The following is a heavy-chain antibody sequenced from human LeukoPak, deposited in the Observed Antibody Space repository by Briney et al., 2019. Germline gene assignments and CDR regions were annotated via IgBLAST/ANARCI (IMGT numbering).Heavy chain of an antibody. CDR3: ARGGQYCSGTSCYTGFIYYYYYYMDV. V-gene: IGHV1-8*01. CDR1: GYTFTSYD. J-gene: IGHJ6*03. Sequence: GASVKDSCKASGYTFTSYDINWVRQATGQGLEWMGWMNPYSGNTDYAQKLQGRVTMTRNTSISTAYMELSSLRSEDTAVYYCARGGQYCSGTSCYTGFIYYYYYYMDVWGKGTTVTVSS. D-gene: IGHD2-2*02. CDR2: MNPYSGNT.